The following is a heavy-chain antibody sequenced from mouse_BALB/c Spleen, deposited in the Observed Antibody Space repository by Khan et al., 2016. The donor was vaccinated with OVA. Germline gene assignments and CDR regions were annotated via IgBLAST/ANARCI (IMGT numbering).Heavy chain of an antibody. Sequence: VQLEESGAELAKPGASVKMSCKASGYTFINYWIFWVKQRPGQGLEWIGYINPSTGYTEYNQNFKDKATLTADKSSSTAYMQLSSLTSEDSAVYYCARRGLRWYFDYWGQGTTLTVSS. V-gene: IGHV1-7*01. CDR2: INPSTGYT. D-gene: IGHD1-1*01. J-gene: IGHJ2*01. CDR3: ARRGLRWYFDY. CDR1: GYTFINYW.